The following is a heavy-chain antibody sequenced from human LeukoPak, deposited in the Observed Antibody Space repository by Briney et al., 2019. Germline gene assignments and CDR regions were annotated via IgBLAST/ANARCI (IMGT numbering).Heavy chain of an antibody. V-gene: IGHV4-59*02. Sequence: SETLSLTCTISGGSVTDYYWSWIRQSPGKGVEWIGSIYYSGSTYYNPSLKSRVTISVDTSKNQFSLKLSSVTAADTAVYYCARDLTSSAMDVWGKGTTVTVSS. CDR3: ARDLTSSAMDV. CDR1: GGSVTDYY. J-gene: IGHJ6*03. D-gene: IGHD2-2*01. CDR2: IYYSGST.